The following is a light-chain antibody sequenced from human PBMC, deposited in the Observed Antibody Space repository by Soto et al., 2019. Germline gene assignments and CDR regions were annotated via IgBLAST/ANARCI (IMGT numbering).Light chain of an antibody. V-gene: IGKV3-11*01. J-gene: IGKJ4*01. CDR2: DAS. Sequence: EIVFTQSPATLCLSPGGRATLSCRASQSVRSYLAWYQQKPGQAPRLLIYDASNRATGIPARFSGSGSGTDFTLTISSLEPEDFAVYYCQHRSNWPLTFGGGTTVDIK. CDR1: QSVRSY. CDR3: QHRSNWPLT.